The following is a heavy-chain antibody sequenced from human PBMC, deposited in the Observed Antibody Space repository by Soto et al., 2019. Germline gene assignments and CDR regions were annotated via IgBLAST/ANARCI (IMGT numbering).Heavy chain of an antibody. D-gene: IGHD3-10*01. CDR2: ISAYNGNT. V-gene: IGHV1-18*01. CDR1: GYTFTSYG. Sequence: ASVKVSCKASGYTFTSYGISWVRQAPGQGLEWMGWISAYNGNTNYAQKLQGRVTMTTDTSTSTAYMELRSLRSDDTAVYYCASRGRVFFGSGRYYSIDYCGQGTLVTLFS. CDR3: ASRGRVFFGSGRYYSIDY. J-gene: IGHJ4*02.